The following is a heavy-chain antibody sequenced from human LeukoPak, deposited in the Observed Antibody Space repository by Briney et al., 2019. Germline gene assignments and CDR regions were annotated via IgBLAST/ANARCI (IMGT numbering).Heavy chain of an antibody. V-gene: IGHV3-23*01. J-gene: IGHJ3*02. CDR3: AKDQLTGGYNYGYGTFDI. CDR1: GFTFSSYA. D-gene: IGHD5-18*01. CDR2: ISGRDGYT. Sequence: GGSLRLSCAASGFTFSSYAMSWVRQAPGKGLEWVSIISGRDGYTHYADAVKGRSTISRDNSKNTLYLQMDSLRAEDTAVYYCAKDQLTGGYNYGYGTFDILGQGTMVTVSS.